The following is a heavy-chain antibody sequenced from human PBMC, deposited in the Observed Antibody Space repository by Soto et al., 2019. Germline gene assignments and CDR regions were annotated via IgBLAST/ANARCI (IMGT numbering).Heavy chain of an antibody. J-gene: IGHJ1*01. CDR1: GGTFSSYT. V-gene: IGHV1-69*02. Sequence: QVQLVQSGAEVKKPGSSVKVSCKASGGTFSSYTISWVRQAPGQGLEWMGRIIPILGIANYAQKFQGRVTITADKSTSTAYMELSSLRSEDTAVYYCARVKGEVTINTEYFQHWGQGTLVTVSS. CDR2: IIPILGIA. D-gene: IGHD4-17*01. CDR3: ARVKGEVTINTEYFQH.